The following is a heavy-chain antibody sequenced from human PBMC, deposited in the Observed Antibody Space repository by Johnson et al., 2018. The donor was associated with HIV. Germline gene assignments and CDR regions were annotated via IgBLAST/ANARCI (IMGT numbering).Heavy chain of an antibody. CDR1: GFTFDDYS. V-gene: IGHV3-7*03. CDR3: AKDCRDCGTFDI. J-gene: IGHJ3*02. CDR2: VKQDGSEK. Sequence: VQLVESGGGLVQPGRSMRLSCAASGFTFDDYSMHWVRQAPGKGLEWVANVKQDGSEKNYVDSVKGRFTISRDNAKNSMYLQMNSLRAEDTALYYCAKDCRDCGTFDIWGQGTMVTVSS. D-gene: IGHD2-21*02.